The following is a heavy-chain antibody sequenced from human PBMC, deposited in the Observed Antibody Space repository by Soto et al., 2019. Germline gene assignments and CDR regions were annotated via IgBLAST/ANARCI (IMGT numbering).Heavy chain of an antibody. Sequence: PSETLSLTCTVSGGSISSGDYYWSWIRQPPGKGLEWIGYIYYSGSTYYNPSLKSRVTISVDTSKNQFSLKLSSVTAADTAVYYCARHVKERRESMTTVTNVFDYWGQGTLVTVSS. CDR2: IYYSGST. D-gene: IGHD4-17*01. CDR3: ARHVKERRESMTTVTNVFDY. J-gene: IGHJ4*02. CDR1: GGSISSGDYY. V-gene: IGHV4-30-4*01.